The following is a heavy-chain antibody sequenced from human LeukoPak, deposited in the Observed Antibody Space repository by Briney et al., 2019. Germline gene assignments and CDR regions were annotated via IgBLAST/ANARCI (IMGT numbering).Heavy chain of an antibody. Sequence: GGSLRLSCAVSGFTISNAWMSWVRQAPGKGLEWVGRIKSITDAGTTDYAAPVKGRFTISRGDSKNTLYLQMNSLKTEDTAVYYCTTGPTYYYDSSGDLESRFNDYWGQGTLVTVSS. D-gene: IGHD3-22*01. CDR3: TTGPTYYYDSSGDLESRFNDY. J-gene: IGHJ4*02. CDR2: IKSITDAGTT. V-gene: IGHV3-15*01. CDR1: GFTISNAW.